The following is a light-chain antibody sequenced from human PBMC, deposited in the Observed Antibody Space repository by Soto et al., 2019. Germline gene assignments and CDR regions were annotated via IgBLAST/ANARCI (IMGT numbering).Light chain of an antibody. V-gene: IGLV1-40*01. Sequence: QSVLTQPPSVPGAPGQRVTISCTGSSSNIGAGYDVHWYQQLPGTAPKLLIYGNSNRPSGVPDRFSGSKSGTSASLAITGLQAEDEADYYCQSYDRSRSGYVFGTGTKVTVL. CDR3: QSYDRSRSGYV. CDR2: GNS. CDR1: SSNIGAGYD. J-gene: IGLJ1*01.